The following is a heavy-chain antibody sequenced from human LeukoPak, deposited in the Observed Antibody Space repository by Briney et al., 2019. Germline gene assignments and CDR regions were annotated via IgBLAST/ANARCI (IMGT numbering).Heavy chain of an antibody. CDR3: ATSIAVAGTAYFDY. V-gene: IGHV3-30*04. D-gene: IGHD6-19*01. Sequence: GGSLRLSCAASGFTFSSYAMHWVRQAPGKGLEWVAVISYDGSNKYYADSVKGRFTISRDNSKNTLYLQMNSLRAEDTAVYYCATSIAVAGTAYFDYWGQGTLVTVSS. CDR2: ISYDGSNK. CDR1: GFTFSSYA. J-gene: IGHJ4*02.